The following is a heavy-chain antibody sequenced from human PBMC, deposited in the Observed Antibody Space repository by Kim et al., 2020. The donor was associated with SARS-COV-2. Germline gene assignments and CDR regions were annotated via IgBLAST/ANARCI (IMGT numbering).Heavy chain of an antibody. V-gene: IGHV3-23*01. Sequence: GGSLRLSCAASGFTFSSYAMSWVRQAPGKGLEWVSAISGSGGSTYYADSVKGRFIISRDNSKNTLYLQMNSLRAEDTAVYYCAKHGATMIVVVITYFDYWGQGTLVTVSS. CDR1: GFTFSSYA. CDR3: AKHGATMIVVVITYFDY. D-gene: IGHD3-22*01. J-gene: IGHJ4*02. CDR2: ISGSGGST.